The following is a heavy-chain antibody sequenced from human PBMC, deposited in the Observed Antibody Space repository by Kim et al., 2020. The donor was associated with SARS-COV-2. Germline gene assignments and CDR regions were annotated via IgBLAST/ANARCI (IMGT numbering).Heavy chain of an antibody. J-gene: IGHJ3*01. V-gene: IGHV4-34*01. Sequence: SETLSLTCAVYGGSFSGYYWSWVRQPPGKGLEWIGEISHSGRTNYNPSPKSRGTISVDTSKNQFSLKLTSVTAADTAVYYCSRRWSNTSGCVMQYCDV. CDR2: ISHSGRT. D-gene: IGHD2-8*02. CDR3: SRRWSNTSGCVMQYCDV. CDR1: GGSFSGYY.